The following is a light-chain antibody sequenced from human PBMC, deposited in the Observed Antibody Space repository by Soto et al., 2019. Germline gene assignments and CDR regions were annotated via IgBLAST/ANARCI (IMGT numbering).Light chain of an antibody. CDR2: LGS. Sequence: DIVMTQSPLSLPVTPGEPASISCRSSQSLLHSNGYNYLDWYLQKPGQSPQLLIYLGSNRASGVPDRFSGSGSGTDFTLKISRVEAEDVGVYYCMQALQNPPTFGHGTKLEIK. CDR3: MQALQNPPT. J-gene: IGKJ2*01. V-gene: IGKV2-28*01. CDR1: QSLLHSNGYNY.